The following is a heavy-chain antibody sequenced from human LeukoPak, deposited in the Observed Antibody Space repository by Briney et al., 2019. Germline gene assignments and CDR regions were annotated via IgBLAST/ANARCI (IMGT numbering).Heavy chain of an antibody. CDR2: IYYSGST. D-gene: IGHD2-2*02. Sequence: SETQSLTCTVSGGSISSSSSYWGWIRQPPGKGLEWIGSIYYSGSTYYNPSLKSRVTISVDTSKNQFSLKLSSVTAADTAVYYCARVVPAAISVRWFDPWGQGTLVTVSS. J-gene: IGHJ5*02. CDR1: GGSISSSSSY. CDR3: ARVVPAAISVRWFDP. V-gene: IGHV4-39*07.